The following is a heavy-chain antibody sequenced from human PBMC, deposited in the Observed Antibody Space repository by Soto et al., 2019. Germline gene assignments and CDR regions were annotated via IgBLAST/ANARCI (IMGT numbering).Heavy chain of an antibody. J-gene: IGHJ3*02. CDR1: GFTFSDFY. Sequence: QVQLVESGGGLVKPGGSLRLSCAASGFTFSDFYMSWFRQAPGKGLEWVSYISSSSAYTNYADSVKGRFTISRDNAKYSLYLQMNSMRAEDTAVYYCARDIVVIPTARPNDAFDIWGQGTMVTVSS. CDR2: ISSSSAYT. CDR3: ARDIVVIPTARPNDAFDI. D-gene: IGHD2-2*02. V-gene: IGHV3-11*05.